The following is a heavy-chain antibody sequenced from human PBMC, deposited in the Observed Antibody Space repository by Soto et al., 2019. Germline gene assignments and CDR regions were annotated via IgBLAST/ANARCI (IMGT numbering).Heavy chain of an antibody. V-gene: IGHV4-59*01. J-gene: IGHJ6*02. Sequence: QVHFQESGLGLVKPSETLSLTCTVSGGSINNYYCNWVRQPPGKGLEWIGSIHYSGTTHYNPSLESRVTIAADRAKNQFSLKLNSVTAADTAVYYCAGDTYGMDVWGQGTTVTVSS. CDR3: AGDTYGMDV. CDR2: IHYSGTT. CDR1: GGSINNYY.